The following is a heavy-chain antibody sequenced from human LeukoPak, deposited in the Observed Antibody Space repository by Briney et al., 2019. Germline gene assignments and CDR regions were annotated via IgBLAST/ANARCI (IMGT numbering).Heavy chain of an antibody. CDR1: GYTFTGYY. Sequence: ASVKVSCKASGYTFTGYYMHWVRQAPGQGLEWMGWINPNSGGTNYAQMFQGRVTMTRDTSISTAYMELCRLRSDDTAVYYCARGYNWNDRTRGSFDYWGQGTLVTVSS. V-gene: IGHV1-2*02. CDR3: ARGYNWNDRTRGSFDY. J-gene: IGHJ4*02. D-gene: IGHD1-1*01. CDR2: INPNSGGT.